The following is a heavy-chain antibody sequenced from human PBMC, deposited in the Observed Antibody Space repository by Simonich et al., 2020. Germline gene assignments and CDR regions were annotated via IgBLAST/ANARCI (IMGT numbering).Heavy chain of an antibody. CDR1: GYTFTSYG. CDR2: ISAYNVNT. J-gene: IGHJ4*02. D-gene: IGHD2-15*01. CDR3: ARTHRWYFDY. Sequence: QVQLVQSGAEVKKPGASVKVCKASGYTFTSYGISWVLQAPGQGLEWMGWISAYNVNTNYAQKLQGRVTMTTDPSTSTAYMELRSLRSDDTAVYYCARTHRWYFDYWGQGTLVTVSS. V-gene: IGHV1-18*01.